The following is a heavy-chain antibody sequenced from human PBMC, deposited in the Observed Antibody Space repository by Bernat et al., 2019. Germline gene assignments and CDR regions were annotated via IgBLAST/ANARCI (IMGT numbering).Heavy chain of an antibody. CDR3: GWGSYRYTRGIDY. V-gene: IGHV3-15*01. CDR1: GFTFSNAW. D-gene: IGHD3-16*02. CDR2: IKSKTDGGTT. J-gene: IGHJ4*02. Sequence: EVQLVESGGGLVKPGGSLRLSCAASGFTFSNAWMSWVRQAPGKGLEWVGRIKSKTDGGTTDYAAPVKGRFTISRDDSKNTLYLQMNSLKTEDTAVYYCGWGSYRYTRGIDYWGQGTLVTVSS.